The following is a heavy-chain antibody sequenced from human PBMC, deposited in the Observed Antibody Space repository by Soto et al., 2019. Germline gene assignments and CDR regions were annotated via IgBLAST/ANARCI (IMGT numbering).Heavy chain of an antibody. CDR3: ARVVIAEGVYSEY. D-gene: IGHD6-13*01. CDR1: GVSISSSGYP. CDR2: IYHSGST. Sequence: LSLTCAVSGVSISSSGYPCRWFRQPPGKGLEWIGYIYHSGSTSYNPSLKSRFTISVDRSKNQFSVKPSSVTAADTAVSSPARVVIAEGVYSEYWGQGTLVTVSS. J-gene: IGHJ4*02. V-gene: IGHV4-30-2*01.